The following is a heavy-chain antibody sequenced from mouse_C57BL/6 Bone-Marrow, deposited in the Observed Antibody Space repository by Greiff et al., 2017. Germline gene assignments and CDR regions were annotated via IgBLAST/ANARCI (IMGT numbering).Heavy chain of an antibody. CDR2: IHPNSGST. D-gene: IGHD1-1*01. CDR3: TRGLLRFYFDY. J-gene: IGHJ2*01. CDR1: GYTFTSYW. V-gene: IGHV1-64*01. Sequence: QVQLQQPGAELVKPGASVTLSCKASGYTFTSYWMHWVKPRPGPGLEWIGMIHPNSGSTNYNEKFKSKATLTVDKSTSTAYMQLSRLTSEDSAVYYCTRGLLRFYFDYWGQGTTLTVSS.